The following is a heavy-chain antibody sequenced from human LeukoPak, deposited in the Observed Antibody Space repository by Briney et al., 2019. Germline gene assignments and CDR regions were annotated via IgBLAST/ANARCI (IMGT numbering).Heavy chain of an antibody. D-gene: IGHD3-3*01. CDR3: ARVPVWSGYIDY. J-gene: IGHJ4*02. V-gene: IGHV1-2*02. CDR1: GYTFTGYY. CDR2: INPNSGGT. Sequence: GASVKVSCKASGYTFTGYYMHWVRRAPGQGLEWMGWINPNSGGTNYAQKFQGRVTMTRDTSISTAYMELSRLRSDDTAVYYCARVPVWSGYIDYWGQGTLVTVSS.